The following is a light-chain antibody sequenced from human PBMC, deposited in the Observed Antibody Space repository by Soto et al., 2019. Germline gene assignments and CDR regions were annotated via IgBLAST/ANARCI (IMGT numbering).Light chain of an antibody. Sequence: EIVLTQSPGTLSLSPGERATLSCRASQSVSTDSLAWYQQRPGQAPRLLIYDASRSATGIPDRFSGSGSGTDFSLTISRLEPEDFAVYYCQHYDSARWTFGLGTKVDI. CDR2: DAS. V-gene: IGKV3-20*01. J-gene: IGKJ1*01. CDR1: QSVSTDS. CDR3: QHYDSARWT.